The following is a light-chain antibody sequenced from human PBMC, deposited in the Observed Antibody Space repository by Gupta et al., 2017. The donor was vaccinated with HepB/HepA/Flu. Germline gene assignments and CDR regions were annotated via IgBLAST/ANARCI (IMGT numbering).Light chain of an antibody. CDR3: CSYASTSVV. J-gene: IGLJ2*01. V-gene: IGLV2-23*02. CDR1: RSDVGSYNL. CDR2: EVN. Sequence: QSVLTQPASVSGSPGQSITISCTGTRSDVGSYNLVSWYQQHPGKAPKLLIYEVNKWASGVSHRFSGYKSGNMASLTISGLQAEDEADYYCCSYASTSVVFGGGTTLTVL.